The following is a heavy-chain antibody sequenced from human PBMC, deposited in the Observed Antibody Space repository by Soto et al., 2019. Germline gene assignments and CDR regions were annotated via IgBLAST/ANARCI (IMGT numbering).Heavy chain of an antibody. V-gene: IGHV3-7*01. Sequence: GGSLRLSCAASGFTFSIYWMSWVRQAPGKGLEWVANIKQDGSEKYYVDSVKGRFTISRDNAKNSLYLQMNSLRAEDTAVYYCARYVYCSSTSCYMAHDYYYYYMDVWGKGTTVTVSS. CDR2: IKQDGSEK. CDR3: ARYVYCSSTSCYMAHDYYYYYMDV. CDR1: GFTFSIYW. J-gene: IGHJ6*03. D-gene: IGHD2-2*02.